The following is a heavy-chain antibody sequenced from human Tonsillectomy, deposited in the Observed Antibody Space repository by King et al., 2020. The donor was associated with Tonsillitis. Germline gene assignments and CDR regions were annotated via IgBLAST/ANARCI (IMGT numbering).Heavy chain of an antibody. D-gene: IGHD3-10*01. V-gene: IGHV3-9*01. CDR2: ISWDSGSI. Sequence: VQLVESGGGLVQPGRSLRLSCAASGFTFDDYAMHWVRQAPGKGLEWVSGISWDSGSIGYADSVKGRFTISRDNAKDSLYLQMNSLRAEDTALYYCAKASVLLWFGETFSDAFDIWGQGTMVTVSS. J-gene: IGHJ3*02. CDR1: GFTFDDYA. CDR3: AKASVLLWFGETFSDAFDI.